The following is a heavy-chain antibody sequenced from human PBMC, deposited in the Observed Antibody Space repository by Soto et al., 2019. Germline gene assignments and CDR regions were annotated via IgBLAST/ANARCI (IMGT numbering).Heavy chain of an antibody. Sequence: WETLSLTCTLSGGSISSYYWSWIRQPPGKGLEWIGYIYYSGSTNYNPSLKSRVTMSVDTSKNQSSLKLSSVTAADTAVYYCAREGVGATLGPRNYYYGMDVWGQGTTVTVSS. J-gene: IGHJ6*02. V-gene: IGHV4-59*01. CDR3: AREGVGATLGPRNYYYGMDV. CDR1: GGSISSYY. CDR2: IYYSGST. D-gene: IGHD1-26*01.